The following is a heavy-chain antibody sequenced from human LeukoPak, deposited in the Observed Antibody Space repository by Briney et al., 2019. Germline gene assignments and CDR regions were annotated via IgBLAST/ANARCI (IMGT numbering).Heavy chain of an antibody. D-gene: IGHD1-1*01. CDR2: INHSGST. CDR3: ARVWKGDYYYYYYMDV. J-gene: IGHJ6*03. Sequence: SETLSLTCAVYGGSFSGYYWSWIRQPPGKGLEWIGEINHSGSTNYNPSLKSRVTISVDTSKNQFSLKLSSVTAADTAVYYCARVWKGDYYYYYYMDVWGKGTTVTVSS. CDR1: GGSFSGYY. V-gene: IGHV4-34*01.